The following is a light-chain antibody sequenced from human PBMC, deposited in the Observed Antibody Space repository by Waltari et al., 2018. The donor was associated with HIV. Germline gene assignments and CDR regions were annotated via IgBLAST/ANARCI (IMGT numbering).Light chain of an antibody. CDR2: YES. V-gene: IGLV3-21*04. CDR1: NIRPKT. CDR3: QVWDSTNGHLI. J-gene: IGLJ2*01. Sequence: SYVLTQPPSVSVAPGETARIPCGGTNIRPKTVHWYQQKPGQAPFLVIHYESARPSGIPERFSGSNSGNAAPLIITTVEAGDEADYYCQVWDSTNGHLIFGGATKLTVL.